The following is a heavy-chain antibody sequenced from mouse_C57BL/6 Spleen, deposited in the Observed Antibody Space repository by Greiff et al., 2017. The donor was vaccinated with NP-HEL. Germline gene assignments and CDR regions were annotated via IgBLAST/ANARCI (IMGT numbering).Heavy chain of an antibody. CDR1: GFTFTDYY. Sequence: EVKVVESGGGLVQPGGSLSLSCAASGFTFTDYYMSWVRQPPGKALEWLGFIRNKANGYTTEYSASVKGRFTISRDNSQSILYLQMNALRAEDSATYYCARYIHYSNYRAMDYWGQGTSVTVSS. CDR2: IRNKANGYTT. J-gene: IGHJ4*01. CDR3: ARYIHYSNYRAMDY. D-gene: IGHD2-5*01. V-gene: IGHV7-3*01.